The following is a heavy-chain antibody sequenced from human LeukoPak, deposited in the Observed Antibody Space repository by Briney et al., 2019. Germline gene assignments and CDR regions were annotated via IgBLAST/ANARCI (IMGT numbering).Heavy chain of an antibody. CDR3: ARGTYSPDDY. Sequence: KPSETLSLTCTVSGGSISSYYWSWIRQPPGKRLEWIGHIYYSGSTNYNPSLKSRVTISVDTSKNQFSLKLSSVTAADTAVYYCARGTYSPDDYWGQGTLVTVSS. V-gene: IGHV4-59*12. CDR1: GGSISSYY. D-gene: IGHD4-11*01. CDR2: IYYSGST. J-gene: IGHJ4*02.